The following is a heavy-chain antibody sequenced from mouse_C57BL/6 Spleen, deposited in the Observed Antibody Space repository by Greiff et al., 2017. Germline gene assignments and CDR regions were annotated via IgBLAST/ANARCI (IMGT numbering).Heavy chain of an antibody. J-gene: IGHJ4*01. CDR2: ISYDGSN. D-gene: IGHD1-1*01. Sequence: VQLKESGPGLVKPSQSLSLTCSVTGYSITSGYYWNWIRQFPGNKLEWMGYISYDGSNNYNPSLKNRSSITRDTSKNQFFLKLNSVTTEDTATYYCARVTTVVATEAMDYWGQGTSGTVAS. CDR3: ARVTTVVATEAMDY. CDR1: GYSITSGYY. V-gene: IGHV3-6*01.